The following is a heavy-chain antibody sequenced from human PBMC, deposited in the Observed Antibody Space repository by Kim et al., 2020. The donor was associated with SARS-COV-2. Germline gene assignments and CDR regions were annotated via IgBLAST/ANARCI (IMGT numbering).Heavy chain of an antibody. CDR2: INPSGGST. CDR1: GYTFTSYY. D-gene: IGHD3-10*02. Sequence: ASVKVSCKASGYTFTSYYMHWVRQAPGQGLEWMGIINPSGGSTSYAQKFQGRVTMTRDTSTSTVYMELSSLRSEDTDVYYCARDLTMLAGDYYYYYGMDVWGQGTTVTVSS. CDR3: ARDLTMLAGDYYYYYGMDV. J-gene: IGHJ6*02. V-gene: IGHV1-46*01.